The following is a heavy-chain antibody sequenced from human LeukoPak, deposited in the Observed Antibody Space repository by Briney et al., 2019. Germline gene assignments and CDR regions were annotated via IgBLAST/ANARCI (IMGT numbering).Heavy chain of an antibody. CDR3: AREREGSSYFDY. J-gene: IGHJ4*02. Sequence: GGSLRLSCAASGFAFSSYGMHWVRQAPGKGLEWVAVIWYDGSNKYYADSVKGRFTISRDNSKNTLYLQMNSLRAEDTAVYYCAREREGSSYFDYWGQGTLVTVSS. V-gene: IGHV3-33*01. D-gene: IGHD1-26*01. CDR1: GFAFSSYG. CDR2: IWYDGSNK.